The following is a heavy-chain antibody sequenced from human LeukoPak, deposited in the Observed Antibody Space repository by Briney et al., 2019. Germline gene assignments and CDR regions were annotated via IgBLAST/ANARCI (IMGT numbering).Heavy chain of an antibody. V-gene: IGHV3-33*01. CDR1: GFTFSNYG. CDR2: IWYDGSKK. CDR3: ARAVGANGAYFDL. Sequence: GGSLSLSCVASGFTFSNYGMHWVRQAPGKGLDWVAVIWYDGSKKYYEDSVEGRFTISRDNSKNTLYLQMNSLRVEDTAVFYCARAVGANGAYFDLWGQGTLVTVSS. J-gene: IGHJ4*02. D-gene: IGHD3-16*01.